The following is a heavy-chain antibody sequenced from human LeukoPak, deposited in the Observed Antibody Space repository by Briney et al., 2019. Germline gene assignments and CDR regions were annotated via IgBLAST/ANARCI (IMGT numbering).Heavy chain of an antibody. V-gene: IGHV4-38-2*01. Sequence: SETLSLTCAVSGCSISSGYYWGWIRQPPGKGLEWIGSIYHSGRTYYNPSLKSRVTISVDTSKNQFSLKLSSVTAADTAVYYCARQGLFYYDSSGYSHFDYWGQGTLVTVSS. CDR2: IYHSGRT. J-gene: IGHJ4*02. D-gene: IGHD3-22*01. CDR3: ARQGLFYYDSSGYSHFDY. CDR1: GCSISSGYY.